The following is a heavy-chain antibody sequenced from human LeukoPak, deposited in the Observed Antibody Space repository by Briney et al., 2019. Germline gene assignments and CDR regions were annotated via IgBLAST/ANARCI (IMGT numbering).Heavy chain of an antibody. CDR1: GFTFSSYA. J-gene: IGHJ4*02. D-gene: IGHD3-10*01. V-gene: IGHV3-23*01. CDR2: ISGSGGST. CDR3: ARRDYYGSGSPDF. Sequence: PGGSLRLSCAASGFTFSSYAMSWVRQATGKGLEWGSAISGSGGSTYYADSVKGRFTISRDNSKNTLYLQMNSLRAEDTAVYYCARRDYYGSGSPDFWGQGTLVTVSS.